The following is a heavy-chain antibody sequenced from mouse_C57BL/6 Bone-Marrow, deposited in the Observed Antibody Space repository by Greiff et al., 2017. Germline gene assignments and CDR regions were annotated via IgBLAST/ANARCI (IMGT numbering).Heavy chain of an antibody. CDR3: ARLLFRLWGAMDY. CDR2: IYPRSGNT. Sequence: QVQLQQSGAELARPGASVKLSCKASGYTFTSSGISWVKQRTGQGLEWIGEIYPRSGNTYYNEKFKGKATLTADKSSSTAYMELRSLTSEDSAVYFCARLLFRLWGAMDYWGQGTSVTVSS. D-gene: IGHD6-5*01. J-gene: IGHJ4*01. V-gene: IGHV1-81*01. CDR1: GYTFTSSG.